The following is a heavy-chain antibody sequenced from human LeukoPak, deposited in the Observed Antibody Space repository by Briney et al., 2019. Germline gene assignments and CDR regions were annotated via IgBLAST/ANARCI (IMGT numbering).Heavy chain of an antibody. D-gene: IGHD6-19*01. J-gene: IGHJ5*02. Sequence: SETLSLTCAVYGGSFSAYYWSWIRQPPGKGLEWIGEINHSGSTNYNPSLKSRVTISVDTSRNQFSLKLSSVTAADTAVYYCAREKMQSSGWYEGNWFDPWGQGTLVTVSS. V-gene: IGHV4-34*01. CDR2: INHSGST. CDR1: GGSFSAYY. CDR3: AREKMQSSGWYEGNWFDP.